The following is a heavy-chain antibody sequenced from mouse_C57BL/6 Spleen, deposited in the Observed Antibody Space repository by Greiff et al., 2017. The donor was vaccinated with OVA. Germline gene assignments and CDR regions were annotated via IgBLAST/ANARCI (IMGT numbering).Heavy chain of an antibody. V-gene: IGHV1-15*01. CDR1: GYTFTDYE. CDR3: TWGGLRRAWFAY. D-gene: IGHD2-2*01. CDR2: IDPETGGT. Sequence: QVQLQQSGAELVRPGASVTLSCKASGYTFTDYEMHWVKQTPVHGLEWIGAIDPETGGTAYNQKFKGKAILTADKSSSTAYMELRSLTSEDSAVDYCTWGGLRRAWFAYWGQGTLVTVSA. J-gene: IGHJ3*01.